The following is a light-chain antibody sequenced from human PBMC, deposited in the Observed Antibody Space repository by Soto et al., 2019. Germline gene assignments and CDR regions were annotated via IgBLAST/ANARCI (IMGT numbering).Light chain of an antibody. CDR2: GAS. V-gene: IGKV3-15*01. J-gene: IGKJ1*01. CDR1: LSIDTN. CDR3: QQYQNWLWT. Sequence: IVMTQSPATVSVSPGERATLSCRASLSIDTNLAWYQQKPGQSPRLLIYGASTRATGIPARFSGSGSGTELTLTSSSLQSEDSAVYYCQQYQNWLWTFGQGTKVEIK.